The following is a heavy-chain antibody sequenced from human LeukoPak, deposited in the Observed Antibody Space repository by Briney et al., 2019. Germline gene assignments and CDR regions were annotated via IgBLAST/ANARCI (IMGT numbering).Heavy chain of an antibody. J-gene: IGHJ4*02. CDR3: ARVAVATTYFDY. D-gene: IGHD5-12*01. Sequence: SETLSLTCSVSGGSISPYFWSWIRQPAGKGLEWIGRIYSTGRSTYNSSLESRVTMSVDKSKNQLSLNLTSVTAADTAVYYCARVAVATTYFDYWGQGTLVTVPS. V-gene: IGHV4-4*07. CDR2: IYSTGRS. CDR1: GGSISPYF.